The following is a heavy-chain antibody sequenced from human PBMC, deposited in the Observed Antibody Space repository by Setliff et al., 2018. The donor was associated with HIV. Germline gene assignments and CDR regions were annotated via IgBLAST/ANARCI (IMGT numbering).Heavy chain of an antibody. CDR2: IYYSGST. CDR1: GGSISSGDYY. CDR3: ATKPRPIVVMPTATYWYFDL. J-gene: IGHJ2*01. Sequence: PWETLSLTCTVSGGSISSGDYYWSWIRQRPGKGLEWIGYIYYSGSTYYNPSLKSRVTISVDTSKNQFSLKLSSVSVADTAIYYCATKPRPIVVMPTATYWYFDLWGRGTLVTVSS. D-gene: IGHD2-2*01. V-gene: IGHV4-31*03.